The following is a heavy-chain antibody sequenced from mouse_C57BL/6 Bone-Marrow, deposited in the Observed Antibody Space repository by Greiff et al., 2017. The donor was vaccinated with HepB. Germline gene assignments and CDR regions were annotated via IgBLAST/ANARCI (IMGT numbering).Heavy chain of an antibody. CDR1: GYTFTDYY. D-gene: IGHD1-1*01. CDR2: INPNNGGT. Sequence: EVQLQQSGPELVKPGASVKISCKASGYTFTDYYMNWVKQSHGKSLEWIGDINPNNGGTSYNQKFKGKATLTVDKSSSTAYMELRSPTSEDSAVYYCARGRDGSSYWYFDVWGTGTTVTVSS. V-gene: IGHV1-26*01. CDR3: ARGRDGSSYWYFDV. J-gene: IGHJ1*03.